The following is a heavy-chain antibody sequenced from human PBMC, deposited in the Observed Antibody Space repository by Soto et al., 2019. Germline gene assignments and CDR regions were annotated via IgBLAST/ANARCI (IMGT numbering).Heavy chain of an antibody. CDR2: ISGSGGST. CDR3: AKGQSLAALLWFGEFLV. Sequence: GGSLRLSCVAPGFTISSYAMSWVRQAPGKGLEWVSAISGSGGSTSYADSVKGRCTISRDNSKNTLYLQMNSLRAEETAVYYCAKGQSLAALLWFGEFLVWGQGTTVTVSS. CDR1: GFTISSYA. J-gene: IGHJ6*02. D-gene: IGHD3-10*01. V-gene: IGHV3-23*01.